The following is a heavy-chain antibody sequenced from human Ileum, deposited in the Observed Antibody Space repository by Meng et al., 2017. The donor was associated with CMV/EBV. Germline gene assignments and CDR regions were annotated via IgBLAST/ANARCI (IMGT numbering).Heavy chain of an antibody. V-gene: IGHV3-66*03. CDR1: GFTVSNNY. D-gene: IGHD2/OR15-2a*01. CDR3: ARGAFD. J-gene: IGHJ4*01. CDR2: IYDSGKI. Sequence: GGSLRLSCAASGFTVSNNYMNWVRQAPGKGLEWVSVIYDSGKIYYADSVKGRFISSRDHSKNTLYLEMNSLGVEDTALYYCARGAFDWGQGTLVTVSS.